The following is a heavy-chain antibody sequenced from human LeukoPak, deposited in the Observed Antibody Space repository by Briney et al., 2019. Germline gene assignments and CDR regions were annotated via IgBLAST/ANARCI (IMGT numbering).Heavy chain of an antibody. J-gene: IGHJ4*02. V-gene: IGHV4-59*01. CDR1: GGSISSYY. CDR2: IYYSGST. Sequence: SETLSLTCTVSGGSISSYYWSWIRQPPGKGLEWIGYIYYSGSTNYNPSLKSRVTIAVDTSKNQFSLKLSSVTAADTAVYYCARGRYSYGGYYFDYWGQGTLVTVSS. D-gene: IGHD5-18*01. CDR3: ARGRYSYGGYYFDY.